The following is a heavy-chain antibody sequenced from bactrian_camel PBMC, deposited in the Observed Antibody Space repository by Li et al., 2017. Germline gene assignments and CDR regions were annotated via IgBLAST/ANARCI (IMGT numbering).Heavy chain of an antibody. CDR3: ALRRRWVGRSSVCLASDEYTW. CDR2: INSGGTST. CDR1: GFTFSSLG. J-gene: IGHJ4*01. Sequence: VQLVESGGGLVQPGGSLRLSCATSGFTFSSLGMSWVRQAPGKGLEWVSSINSGGTSTWYADSVKGRFTISKENNKNTLYLQLNSLKPEDTATYHCALRRRWVGRSSVCLASDEYTWWGQGTQVTVS. D-gene: IGHD3*01. V-gene: IGHV3S40*01.